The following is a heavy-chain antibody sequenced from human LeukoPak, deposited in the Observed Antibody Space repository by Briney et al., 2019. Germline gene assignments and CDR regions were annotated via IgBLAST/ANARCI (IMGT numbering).Heavy chain of an antibody. CDR1: GFTFGSHS. J-gene: IGHJ5*02. CDR2: ISSSSSYM. D-gene: IGHD4-17*01. Sequence: GGSLRLSCAASGFTFGSHSMNWVRQAPGKGLDWVSSISSSSSYMYYADSVKGRFTISRDNAKNSLYLQMNSLRAEDTAVYYCARLYGTYPGWFDPWGQGTLVTVSS. CDR3: ARLYGTYPGWFDP. V-gene: IGHV3-21*01.